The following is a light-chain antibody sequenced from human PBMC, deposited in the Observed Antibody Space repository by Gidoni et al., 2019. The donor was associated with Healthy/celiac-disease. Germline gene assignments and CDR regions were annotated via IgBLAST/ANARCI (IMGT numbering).Light chain of an antibody. Sequence: DIQTTQSPSSLSASVGDRVTITCRASQSISSYLHWYQQKPGKAPKLLIYAASSLQSGVPSRFSGSGSGTDFTLTISSLQPEDFATYYCQQSYSTPPGTFXXXTKVEIK. J-gene: IGKJ1*01. V-gene: IGKV1-39*01. CDR3: QQSYSTPPGT. CDR2: AAS. CDR1: QSISSY.